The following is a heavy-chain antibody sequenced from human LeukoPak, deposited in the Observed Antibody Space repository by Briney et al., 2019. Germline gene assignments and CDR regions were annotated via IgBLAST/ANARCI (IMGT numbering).Heavy chain of an antibody. D-gene: IGHD3-22*01. V-gene: IGHV4-38-2*02. J-gene: IGHJ4*02. CDR3: ARVYYYDSSRFDY. CDR1: GYSISSGYY. Sequence: PSETLSLTCTVSGYSISSGYYWGWIRQPPGKGLEWIGSIYHSGSTYYNPSLKSRVTISVDTSKNQFSLKLSSVTAADTAVYYCARVYYYDSSRFDYWGQGTLVTVSS. CDR2: IYHSGST.